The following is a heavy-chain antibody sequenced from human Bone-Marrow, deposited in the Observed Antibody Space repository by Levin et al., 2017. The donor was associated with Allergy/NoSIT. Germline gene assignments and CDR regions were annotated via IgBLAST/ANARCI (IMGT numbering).Heavy chain of an antibody. CDR3: AKFIVWMPAGMRGLFDP. Sequence: PGGSLRLSCEASGLSFGNCAMTWVRQAPGKGLEWVSAISNVGDTTYYADSVKGRFTISRDNSKSTLYLQMNSLRAEDTAMYYCAKFIVWMPAGMRGLFDPWGQGTLVTVYS. J-gene: IGHJ5*02. D-gene: IGHD2-2*01. CDR1: GLSFGNCA. CDR2: ISNVGDTT. V-gene: IGHV3-23*01.